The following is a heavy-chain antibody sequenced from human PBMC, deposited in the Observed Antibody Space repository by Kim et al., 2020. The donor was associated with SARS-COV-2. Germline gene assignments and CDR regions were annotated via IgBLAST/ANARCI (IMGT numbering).Heavy chain of an antibody. J-gene: IGHJ4*02. CDR3: ATGMIFGVVNYYFDY. CDR2: FDPEDGET. Sequence: ASVKVSCKVSGYTLTELSMHWVRQAPGKGLEWMGGFDPEDGETIYAQKFQGRVTMTEDTSTDTAYMELSSPRSEDTAMYYCATGMIFGVVNYYFDYWGQGTLVTVSS. CDR1: GYTLTELS. V-gene: IGHV1-24*01. D-gene: IGHD3-3*01.